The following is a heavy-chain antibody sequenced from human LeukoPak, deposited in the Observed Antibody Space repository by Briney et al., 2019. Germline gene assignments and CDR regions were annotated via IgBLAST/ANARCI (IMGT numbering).Heavy chain of an antibody. CDR1: GGTFSSYA. CDR2: IIPIFGTA. V-gene: IGHV1-69*13. D-gene: IGHD6-13*01. J-gene: IGHJ4*02. Sequence: SVEVSCKASGGTFSSYAISWVRQAPGQGLEWMGGIIPIFGTANYAQKFQGRVTITADESTSTAYMELSSLRSEDTAVYYCASPSSWYAYYFDYWGQGTLVTVSS. CDR3: ASPSSWYAYYFDY.